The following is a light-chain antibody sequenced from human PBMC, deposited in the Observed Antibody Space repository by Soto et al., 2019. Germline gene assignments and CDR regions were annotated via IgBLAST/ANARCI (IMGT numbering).Light chain of an antibody. CDR2: AAS. J-gene: IGKJ3*01. Sequence: IQLTQSPSSLPASVGDRVTITCRASQGISSYLAWYQQKPGKAPKLLIYAASTLQSGVPLRFSGSGSGTDFTLTISSLQPEDFATYYCQQLNTYPRTFGPGTKVDIK. CDR3: QQLNTYPRT. V-gene: IGKV1-9*01. CDR1: QGISSY.